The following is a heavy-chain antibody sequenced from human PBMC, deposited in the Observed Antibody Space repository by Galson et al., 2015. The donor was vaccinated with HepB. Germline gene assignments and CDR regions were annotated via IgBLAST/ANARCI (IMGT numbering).Heavy chain of an antibody. CDR3: ARDEVVTATAYYYYYYGMDV. J-gene: IGHJ6*02. CDR1: GFTFSSYS. D-gene: IGHD2-21*02. V-gene: IGHV3-48*01. Sequence: SLRLSCAASGFTFSSYSMNWVRQAPGKGLEWVSYISSSSSTIYYADSVKGRFTISRDNAKNSLYLQMNSLRAEDTAVYYCARDEVVTATAYYYYYYGMDVWGQGTTVTVSS. CDR2: ISSSSSTI.